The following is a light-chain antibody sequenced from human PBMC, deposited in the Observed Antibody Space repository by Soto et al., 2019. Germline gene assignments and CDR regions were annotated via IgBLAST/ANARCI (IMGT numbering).Light chain of an antibody. V-gene: IGLV2-14*01. CDR3: ASYTGRETWV. J-gene: IGLJ3*02. Sequence: QSALAQPASVSGSPGQSITISCTGTNSDVGGYNFVSWYQQFPGKAPKLMIHEVSYRASGVSNRFSGSKSGDTASLTISGLQADDEADYYCASYTGRETWVFGGGTKLTVL. CDR2: EVS. CDR1: NSDVGGYNF.